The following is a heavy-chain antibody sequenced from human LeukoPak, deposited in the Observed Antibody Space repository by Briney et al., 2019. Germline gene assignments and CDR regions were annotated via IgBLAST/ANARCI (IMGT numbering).Heavy chain of an antibody. V-gene: IGHV4-34*01. CDR3: AKGKAGHYHSVTDEYYYYMDV. CDR2: ISYSGST. D-gene: IGHD3-9*01. Sequence: PSETLSLTCVVDGGYFSGFYWTWIRQAPGKGLEWIGEISYSGSTKYNPSLESRVTIEVDTPKKQISLNLSSLTAADTAVYYCAKGKAGHYHSVTDEYYYYMDVWGKGTTVIVSS. J-gene: IGHJ6*03. CDR1: GGYFSGFY.